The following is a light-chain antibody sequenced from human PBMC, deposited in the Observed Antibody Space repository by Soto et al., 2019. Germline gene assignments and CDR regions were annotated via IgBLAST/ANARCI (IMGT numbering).Light chain of an antibody. CDR3: QQYNNWQT. CDR1: QSVSSN. CDR2: GAS. J-gene: IGKJ1*01. Sequence: IVLMHSPATLSVSPGERATLSCRASQSVSSNLAWYQQKPGQAPRLLIYGASTRATGIPARFSGSGSGTEFTLTIRSLQSEDFAVYYCQQYNNWQTFGQGTKVEIK. V-gene: IGKV3-15*01.